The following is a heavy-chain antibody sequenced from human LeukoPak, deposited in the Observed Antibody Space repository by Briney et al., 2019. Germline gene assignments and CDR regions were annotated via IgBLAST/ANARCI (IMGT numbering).Heavy chain of an antibody. V-gene: IGHV3-53*05. J-gene: IGHJ5*02. CDR3: AKDPYRVVVATGNYLDP. Sequence: PGGSLRLSCAASGFTVSSNYMSWVRQAPGKGLEWVSVIYSGGSTYYADSVKGRFTISRDNSKNTLYLQMNSLRAEDTAVYYCAKDPYRVVVATGNYLDPWGQGTLVTVSS. CDR1: GFTVSSNY. D-gene: IGHD2-15*01. CDR2: IYSGGST.